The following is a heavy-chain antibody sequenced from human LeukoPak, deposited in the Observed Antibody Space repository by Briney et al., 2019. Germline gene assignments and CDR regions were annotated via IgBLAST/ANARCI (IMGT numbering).Heavy chain of an antibody. Sequence: GASVKVSCKASGYTFTGYYMHWVRQAPGQGGEWMGWINPKIGSTNYAQNFEGRVTMTGNTSISTAYMELSRLISDDRAVYYCARRSYYDYVWGSFKEAFYIWGQGTMVTVSS. CDR3: ARRSYYDYVWGSFKEAFYI. J-gene: IGHJ3*02. CDR2: INPKIGST. CDR1: GYTFTGYY. V-gene: IGHV1-2*02. D-gene: IGHD3-16*01.